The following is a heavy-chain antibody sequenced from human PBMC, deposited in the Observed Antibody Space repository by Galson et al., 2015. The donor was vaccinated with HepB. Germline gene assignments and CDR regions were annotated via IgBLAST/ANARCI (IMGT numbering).Heavy chain of an antibody. CDR3: ARVGNVFTVGFDYFDR. V-gene: IGHV3-30*04. Sequence: SLRLSCAASGFTFSSYAMHWVRQAPGKGLEWVADISYDGSYKFYADSVKGRFTISRDKSKNTVFLQMNSLRPEDTAIYYCARVGNVFTVGFDYFDRWGQGTLVTVSS. CDR1: GFTFSSYA. D-gene: IGHD7-27*01. CDR2: ISYDGSYK. J-gene: IGHJ4*02.